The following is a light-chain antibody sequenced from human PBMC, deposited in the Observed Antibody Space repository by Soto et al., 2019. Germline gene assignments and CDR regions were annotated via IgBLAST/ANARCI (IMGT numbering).Light chain of an antibody. Sequence: QSVLTQPASVSGSPGQSITISCTGTSSDVGTYNLVSWYQHHPGKAPKLIIYEGSKRPSGVSDRFSASKSGNTASLTISGLQAEDEADYHCCQYAGSDTHYVFGTGTKVTV. CDR3: CQYAGSDTHYV. V-gene: IGLV2-23*01. CDR1: SSDVGTYNL. J-gene: IGLJ1*01. CDR2: EGS.